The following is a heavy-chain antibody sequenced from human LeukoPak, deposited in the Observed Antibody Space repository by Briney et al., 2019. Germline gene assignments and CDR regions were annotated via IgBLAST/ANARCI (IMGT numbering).Heavy chain of an antibody. CDR2: IIPIFGTA. D-gene: IGHD5-24*01. CDR3: ARDGYNNHYYFDY. J-gene: IGHJ4*02. Sequence: SVKVSCKASGGTFSSYAISWERQAPGQGLEWMGGIIPIFGTANYAQKFQGRVTITADESTSTAYMELSSLRSKDTAVYYCARDGYNNHYYFDYWGQGTLVTVSS. CDR1: GGTFSSYA. V-gene: IGHV1-69*13.